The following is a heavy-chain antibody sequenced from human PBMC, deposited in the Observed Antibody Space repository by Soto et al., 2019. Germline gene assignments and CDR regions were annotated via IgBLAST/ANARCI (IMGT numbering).Heavy chain of an antibody. CDR1: GFTFCSYS. V-gene: IGHV3-48*02. J-gene: IGHJ4*02. CDR2: ISSSSSTI. D-gene: IGHD2-2*01. Sequence: GGALRLSCAASGFTFCSYSMNWVRQAPGKGLEWVSYISSSSSTIYYADSVKGRFTISRDNAKNSLYLQMNSLRDEDTAVYYCARAYCSSTSCYFFDYWGQGTLVTVSS. CDR3: ARAYCSSTSCYFFDY.